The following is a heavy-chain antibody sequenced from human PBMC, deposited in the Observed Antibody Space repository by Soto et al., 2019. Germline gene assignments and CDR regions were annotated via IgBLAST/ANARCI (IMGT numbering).Heavy chain of an antibody. J-gene: IGHJ4*02. D-gene: IGHD2-8*01. V-gene: IGHV3-74*01. CDR2: ISSDGTTT. CDR1: GFTFSKYW. Sequence: EVQLVESGGGLVQPRKALRLSCAASGFTFSKYWMHWVRQAPGKGPVWVSSISSDGTTTDYADSVKGRFTISRDNAKNTLYLQMDSVRVEDTAVYYCAIQDCTNDVCLEAAVTVGGALEYWGQGAQVTVSS. CDR3: AIQDCTNDVCLEAAVTVGGALEY.